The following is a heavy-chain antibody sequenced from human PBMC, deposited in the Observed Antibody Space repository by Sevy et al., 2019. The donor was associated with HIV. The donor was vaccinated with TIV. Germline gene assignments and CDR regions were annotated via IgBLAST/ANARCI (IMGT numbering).Heavy chain of an antibody. CDR1: GYTFTSYG. J-gene: IGHJ6*02. CDR3: AREWSYCGGDCYFLPSYYYYGMDV. Sequence: ASVKVSCKASGYTFTSYGISWVRQAPGQGLEWMGWISAYNGNTNYAQKLQGRVTMTTDTSTSTAYMELGSLRSDDTAVYYGAREWSYCGGDCYFLPSYYYYGMDVWGQGTTVTVSS. V-gene: IGHV1-18*01. D-gene: IGHD2-21*01. CDR2: ISAYNGNT.